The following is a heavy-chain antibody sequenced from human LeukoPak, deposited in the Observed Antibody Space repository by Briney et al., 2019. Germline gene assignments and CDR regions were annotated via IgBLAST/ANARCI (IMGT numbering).Heavy chain of an antibody. CDR3: AKDRASVVTLIFDY. Sequence: GGSLRLSCAASGFTFSSYAMSWDRQAPGKGLEWVSAISGSGGSTYYADSVKGRFTISRDNSKSTLYLQMNSLRAEDTAVYYCAKDRASVVTLIFDYWGQGTLVTVSS. CDR2: ISGSGGST. CDR1: GFTFSSYA. J-gene: IGHJ4*02. V-gene: IGHV3-23*01. D-gene: IGHD4-23*01.